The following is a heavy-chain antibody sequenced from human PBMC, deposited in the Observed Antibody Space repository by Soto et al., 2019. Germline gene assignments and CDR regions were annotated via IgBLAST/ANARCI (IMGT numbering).Heavy chain of an antibody. D-gene: IGHD3-22*01. Sequence: LTYTVSVGSISSAGCYRNQKKKNPGKGLEWIGYIYYSGSTYYNPSLKSRVTISVDTSKNQFSLKLSSVTAADTAVYYCARDLRSGYDSSGYYYTGAFDIWGHGTMVTVSS. CDR1: VGSISSAGCY. CDR3: ARDLRSGYDSSGYYYTGAFDI. J-gene: IGHJ3*02. CDR2: IYYSGST. V-gene: IGHV4-31*03.